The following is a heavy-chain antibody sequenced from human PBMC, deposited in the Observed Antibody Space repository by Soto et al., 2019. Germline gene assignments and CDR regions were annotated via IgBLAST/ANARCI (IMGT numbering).Heavy chain of an antibody. CDR3: ARGKYYDFWSGPFGDYFDY. CDR2: IGAGSGNT. CDR1: GFTLTSSA. V-gene: IGHV1-58*01. Sequence: SVKVSCKASGFTLTSSAVQWVRQARGQRLEWMGWIGAGSGNTSYAQKLQERVTMTRDTSTSTAYMELRSLRSDDTAVYYCARGKYYDFWSGPFGDYFDYWGQGTLVTVSS. D-gene: IGHD3-3*01. J-gene: IGHJ4*02.